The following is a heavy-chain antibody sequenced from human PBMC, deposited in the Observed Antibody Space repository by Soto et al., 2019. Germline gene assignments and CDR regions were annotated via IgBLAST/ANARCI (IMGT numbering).Heavy chain of an antibody. CDR1: NVSIKSSY. CDR2: VYYTGTT. D-gene: IGHD1-26*01. CDR3: ARDFAGRGPFDP. J-gene: IGHJ5*02. Sequence: SETLSLTCSVSNVSIKSSYWNWIRQPPGKGLEWIGFVYYTGTTKYNPSLKSRVTISVDTSNNESSLKLTSVTTADTAFYFCARDFAGRGPFDPWGQGTLVTVSS. V-gene: IGHV4-59*01.